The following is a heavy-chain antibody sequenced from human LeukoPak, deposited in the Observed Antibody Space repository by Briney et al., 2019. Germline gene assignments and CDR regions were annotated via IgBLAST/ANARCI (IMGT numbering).Heavy chain of an antibody. Sequence: PGRSLRLSCAASGFTFRSYGMHWVREAPGKGLEWVAVIWYDGSNKYYTDSVKGRFTIPRDNSKNTLHLQMNSLRAEDTAVYYCARNLNGDYSFDYWGQGTLVTVSS. CDR2: IWYDGSNK. V-gene: IGHV3-33*01. CDR3: ARNLNGDYSFDY. CDR1: GFTFRSYG. D-gene: IGHD4-17*01. J-gene: IGHJ4*02.